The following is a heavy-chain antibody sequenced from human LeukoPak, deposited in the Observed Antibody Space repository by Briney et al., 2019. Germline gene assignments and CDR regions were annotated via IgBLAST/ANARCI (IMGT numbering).Heavy chain of an antibody. CDR1: GFTCSSYA. Sequence: LPGGSLRLXCAASGFTCSSYAMSWVRQAPGKGLESVSAISGSGGSTYYADSVKGRFTISRDNSKNTLYLQMNSLRAEDTAVYYCAKDLKSGYYFGQFDYWGQGTLVTVSS. CDR3: AKDLKSGYYFGQFDY. J-gene: IGHJ4*02. CDR2: ISGSGGST. D-gene: IGHD3-22*01. V-gene: IGHV3-23*01.